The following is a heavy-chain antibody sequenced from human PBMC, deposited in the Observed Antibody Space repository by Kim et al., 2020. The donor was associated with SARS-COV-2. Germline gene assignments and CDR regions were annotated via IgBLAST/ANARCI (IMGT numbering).Heavy chain of an antibody. V-gene: IGHV6-1*01. J-gene: IGHJ6*02. CDR1: GDSVSSNSAA. CDR3: ARDLGDSSSWYRHYYYYGMDV. Sequence: SQTLSLTCAISGDSVSSNSAAWNWIRQSPSRGLEWLGRTYYRSKWYNDYAVSVKSRITINPDTSKNQFSLQLNSVTPEDTAVYYCARDLGDSSSWYRHYYYYGMDVWGQGTTVTVSS. CDR2: TYYRSKWYN. D-gene: IGHD6-13*01.